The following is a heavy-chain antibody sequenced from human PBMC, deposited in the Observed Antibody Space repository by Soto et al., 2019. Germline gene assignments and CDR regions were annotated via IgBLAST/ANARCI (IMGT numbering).Heavy chain of an antibody. CDR3: ARVQTTVVFNWFDP. Sequence: SETLSLTCAASGYSISSGYYWGWIRQPPGKGLEWIGSIYHSGSTYYNPSLKSRVTISVDTSKNQFSLKLSSVTAADTAVYYCARVQTTVVFNWFDPWGQGTLVTVSS. J-gene: IGHJ5*02. V-gene: IGHV4-38-2*01. CDR2: IYHSGST. D-gene: IGHD4-17*01. CDR1: GYSISSGYY.